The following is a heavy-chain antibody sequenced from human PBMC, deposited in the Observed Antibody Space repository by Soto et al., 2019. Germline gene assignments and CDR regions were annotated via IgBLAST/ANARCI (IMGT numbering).Heavy chain of an antibody. V-gene: IGHV1-8*01. Sequence: QVQLVQSGAEVKKPGASVKVSCKASGYTFTSYDINWVRQATGQGLEWMGWMNPNSGNTGYAQKFQDRVTMTRNTSRSTAYMELSSLRSDDTAMYYCARGLEWSWALDPWGQGTLVTVSS. CDR3: ARGLEWSWALDP. CDR2: MNPNSGNT. D-gene: IGHD3-3*01. CDR1: GYTFTSYD. J-gene: IGHJ5*02.